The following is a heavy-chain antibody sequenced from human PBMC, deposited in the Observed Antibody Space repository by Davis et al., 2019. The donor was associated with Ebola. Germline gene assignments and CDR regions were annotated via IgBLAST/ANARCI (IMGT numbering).Heavy chain of an antibody. J-gene: IGHJ6*02. V-gene: IGHV3-30*03. D-gene: IGHD6-19*01. CDR2: VSYDGRNK. CDR1: GFIFSNYG. Sequence: GESLKISCAASGFIFSNYGMHWIRQAPGKGLEWVAVVSYDGRNKYYVDSVKGRFTVSRDNSRNTLNLQMNSLRAEDTAVYYCARDIGYSNGWPDYYYYGMDVWGQGTTVTVTS. CDR3: ARDIGYSNGWPDYYYYGMDV.